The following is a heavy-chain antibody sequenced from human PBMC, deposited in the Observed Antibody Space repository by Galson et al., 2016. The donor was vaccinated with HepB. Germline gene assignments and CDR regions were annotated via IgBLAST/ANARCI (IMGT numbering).Heavy chain of an antibody. Sequence: SLRLSCAASGFTFMSYGMHWVRQAPGKGLEWVAVISYDGSKRYYVDSVEGRFTISRDNSKNTLYVEMNSLRAEDTAIYYCAKSGLTVATFHYWGQGTLVTVSS. V-gene: IGHV3-30*18. CDR2: ISYDGSKR. J-gene: IGHJ4*02. CDR1: GFTFMSYG. CDR3: AKSGLTVATFHY. D-gene: IGHD5-12*01.